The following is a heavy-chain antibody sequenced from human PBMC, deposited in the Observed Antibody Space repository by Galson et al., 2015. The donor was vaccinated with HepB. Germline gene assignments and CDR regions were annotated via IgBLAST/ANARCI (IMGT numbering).Heavy chain of an antibody. V-gene: IGHV5-51*01. Sequence: QSGAEVKKPGDSLKISCETSEYSFTNYWIAWVRQVPGKGLEWMGIIYPGDFDTRYSPSFEGQVTISADKSTSTAFLQWSSLKASDTAMYYCARAGYSTLGALDYWGQGTLVTVSS. D-gene: IGHD3-16*01. J-gene: IGHJ4*02. CDR3: ARAGYSTLGALDY. CDR2: IYPGDFDT. CDR1: EYSFTNYW.